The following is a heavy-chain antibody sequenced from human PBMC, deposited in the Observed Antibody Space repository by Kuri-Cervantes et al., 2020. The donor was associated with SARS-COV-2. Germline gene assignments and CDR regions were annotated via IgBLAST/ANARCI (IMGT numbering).Heavy chain of an antibody. J-gene: IGHJ3*02. V-gene: IGHV1-2*02. CDR2: INPNSGGT. CDR1: GYSLTNYYGYY. CDR3: ARGSPPEFTMIVVVIPSDAFDI. Sequence: ASVKVSCKASGYSLTNYYGYYMHWVRQAPGQGLEWMGWINPNSGGTNYAQKFQGRVTMTRDTSISTAYMELSRLRSDDTAVYYCARGSPPEFTMIVVVIPSDAFDIWGQGTMVTVS. D-gene: IGHD3-22*01.